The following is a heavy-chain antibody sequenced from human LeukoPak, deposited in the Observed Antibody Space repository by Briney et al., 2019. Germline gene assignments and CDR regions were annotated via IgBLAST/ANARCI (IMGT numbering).Heavy chain of an antibody. D-gene: IGHD3-22*01. V-gene: IGHV1-8*03. CDR2: MNPNSGNT. J-gene: IGHJ3*02. CDR1: GGTFSSYD. Sequence: ASVKVSCKASGGTFSSYDINWVRQATGQGLEWMGWMNPNSGNTGYAQKFQGRVTITRNTSISTAYMELSSLRSEDTAVYYCARTYYDSSWDAFDIWGQGTMVTVSS. CDR3: ARTYYDSSWDAFDI.